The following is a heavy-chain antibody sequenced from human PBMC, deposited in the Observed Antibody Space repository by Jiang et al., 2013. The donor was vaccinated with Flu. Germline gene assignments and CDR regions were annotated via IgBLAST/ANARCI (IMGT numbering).Heavy chain of an antibody. CDR1: GGSFSGYY. J-gene: IGHJ5*02. CDR3: ARGDYDILTGYPTGRFDP. Sequence: LLKPSETLSLTCAVYGGSFSGYYWSWIRQPPGKGLEWIGEINHSGSTNYNPSLKSRVTISVDTSKNQFSLKLYSVTAADTAVYSCARGDYDILTGYPTGRFDPWGQGTLVTVSS. CDR2: INHSGST. D-gene: IGHD3-9*01. V-gene: IGHV4-34*01.